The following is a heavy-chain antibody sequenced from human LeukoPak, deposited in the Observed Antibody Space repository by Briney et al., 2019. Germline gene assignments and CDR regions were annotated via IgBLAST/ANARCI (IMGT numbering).Heavy chain of an antibody. V-gene: IGHV4-39*01. CDR2: IYFTGTT. J-gene: IGHJ4*02. CDR3: ARGVNFCTSSHCRGDYFGS. D-gene: IGHD3-3*01. CDR1: GGSVSNSSYF. Sequence: SETLSPTSSVSGGSVSNSSYFWAWIRQPPGKGLEWIGSIYFTGTTYYNPSLRSRVTISVTTSKNQFSLRLTSVTAADTALYYCARGVNFCTSSHCRGDYFGSWGQGSLVSVSS.